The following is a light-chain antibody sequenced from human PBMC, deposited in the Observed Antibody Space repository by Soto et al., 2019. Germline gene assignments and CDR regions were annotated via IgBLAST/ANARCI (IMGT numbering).Light chain of an antibody. V-gene: IGLV4-60*02. CDR3: ETWDSNTRV. J-gene: IGLJ3*02. CDR1: SGHSSYI. CDR2: VEGSGSY. Sequence: QLVLTQSSSASASLGSSVKLTCTLRSGHSSYIIAWHQQQAGKAPRYLMKVEGSGSYNKGSGVPDRFSGSSSGADRYLTISNLQFEDEADYYCETWDSNTRVFGGGTTVTVL.